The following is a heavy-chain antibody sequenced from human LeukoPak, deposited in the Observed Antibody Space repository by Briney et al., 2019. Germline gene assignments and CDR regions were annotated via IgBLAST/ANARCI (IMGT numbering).Heavy chain of an antibody. J-gene: IGHJ6*03. Sequence: SSETLSLTCTVSGGSISSSSYYWGWIRQPPGKGLEWIGSIYYSGSTYYNPSLKSRVTISVDTSKNQFSLRLSSVTAADTAVYYCARGFSKPIPAAIYYYYYYMDVWGKGTTVTVSS. D-gene: IGHD2-2*02. CDR3: ARGFSKPIPAAIYYYYYYMDV. CDR2: IYYSGST. CDR1: GGSISSSSYY. V-gene: IGHV4-39*01.